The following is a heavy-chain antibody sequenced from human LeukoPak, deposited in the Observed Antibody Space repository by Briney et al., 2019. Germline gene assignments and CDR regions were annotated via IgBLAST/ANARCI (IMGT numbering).Heavy chain of an antibody. J-gene: IGHJ6*04. V-gene: IGHV3-74*01. Sequence: GGSLRLSCAASGFTFSNYWMRWVRQAPGKGLVWVSRINSDGINTSYADSVKGRFTISRDNAKNTLNLQMNSLRAEDTAVYYCAELGITMIGGVWGKGTTVTISS. CDR1: GFTFSNYW. CDR2: INSDGINT. CDR3: AELGITMIGGV. D-gene: IGHD3-10*02.